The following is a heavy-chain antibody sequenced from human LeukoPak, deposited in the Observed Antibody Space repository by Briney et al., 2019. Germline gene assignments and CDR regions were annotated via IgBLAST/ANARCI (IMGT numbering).Heavy chain of an antibody. J-gene: IGHJ6*02. Sequence: SQTLSLTCAISGDSVSSNSAAWNWIRQSPSRGLEWLGRTYYKSKWYNDYAVSVKGRITFNPDTSKNQFSLQLNSVTPEDTAVYYCAREGLTTMPPSYYGLDVRGQGTTVTVSS. CDR1: GDSVSSNSAA. CDR3: AREGLTTMPPSYYGLDV. CDR2: TYYKSKWYN. V-gene: IGHV6-1*01. D-gene: IGHD4-11*01.